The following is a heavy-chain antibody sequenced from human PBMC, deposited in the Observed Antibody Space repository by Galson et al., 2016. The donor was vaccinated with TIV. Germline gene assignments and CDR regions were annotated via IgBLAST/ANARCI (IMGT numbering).Heavy chain of an antibody. CDR2: ISFDRSDK. CDR1: GFTFSSYD. J-gene: IGHJ4*02. CDR3: ARQWQSYFFDY. D-gene: IGHD6-19*01. V-gene: IGHV3-33*05. Sequence: SLRLSCAASGFTFSSYDMHWVRQAPGKGLEWVAIISFDRSDKYYGDSVKGRFTISRDNSKNTLYLQMNSLTADDTAVYYCARQWQSYFFDYWGQGILVTVSS.